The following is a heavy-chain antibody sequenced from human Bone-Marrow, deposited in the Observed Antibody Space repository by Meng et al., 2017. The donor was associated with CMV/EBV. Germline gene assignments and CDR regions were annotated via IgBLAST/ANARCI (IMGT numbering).Heavy chain of an antibody. CDR2: ISAYNGNT. CDR1: GYTFTSYG. V-gene: IGHV1-18*01. CDR3: ARDYDFWSGYSPAYYYYGMDV. Sequence: ASVKVSCKVSGYTFTSYGISWVRQAPGQGLEWMGWISAYNGNTNYAQKLQGRVTMTTDTSTSTAYMELRSLRSDDTAVYYCARDYDFWSGYSPAYYYYGMDVWGQGTTVTVAS. J-gene: IGHJ6*02. D-gene: IGHD3-3*01.